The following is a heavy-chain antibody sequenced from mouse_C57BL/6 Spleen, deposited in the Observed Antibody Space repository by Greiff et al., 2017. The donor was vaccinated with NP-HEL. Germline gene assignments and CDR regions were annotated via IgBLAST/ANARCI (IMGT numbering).Heavy chain of an antibody. J-gene: IGHJ3*01. D-gene: IGHD2-4*01. CDR2: IHPGSGST. V-gene: IGHV1-55*01. Sequence: VQLQQPGAELVKPGASVKMSCKASGYTFTSYWITWVKQRPGQGLEWIGDIHPGSGSTNYNEKFKSKATLTVDTSSSTAYMQLSSLQSEDSAVYDCARLYDYDGPFAYWGQGTLVTVSA. CDR1: GYTFTSYW. CDR3: ARLYDYDGPFAY.